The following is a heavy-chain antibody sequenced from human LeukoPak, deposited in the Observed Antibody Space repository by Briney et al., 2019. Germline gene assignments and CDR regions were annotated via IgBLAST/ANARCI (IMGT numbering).Heavy chain of an antibody. CDR3: ASLRLGELSHPKADY. J-gene: IGHJ4*02. V-gene: IGHV1-2*02. D-gene: IGHD3-16*02. Sequence: GASVKVSCKASGYTFTAYYMHWVRQAPGQGLEWLGWINPNSGDTNYVQEFQGRVTMTTDTNITTAYMELSRLRSDDTAVYYCASLRLGELSHPKADYWGQGTLVTVSS. CDR1: GYTFTAYY. CDR2: INPNSGDT.